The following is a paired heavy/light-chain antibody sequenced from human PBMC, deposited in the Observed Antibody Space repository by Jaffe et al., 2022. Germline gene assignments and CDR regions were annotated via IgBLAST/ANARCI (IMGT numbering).Light chain of an antibody. CDR1: QSISSY. V-gene: IGKV1-39*01. CDR3: QQSYSTPPEST. J-gene: IGKJ4*01. Sequence: DIQMTQSPSSLSASVGDRVTITCRASQSISSYLNWYQQKPGKAPKLLIYAASSLQSGVPSRFSGSGSGTDFTLTISSLQPEDFATYYCQQSYSTPPESTFGGGTKVEIK. CDR2: AAS.
Heavy chain of an antibody. CDR1: GFTFSSYA. J-gene: IGHJ5*02. CDR2: ISGSGGST. V-gene: IGHV3-23*01. D-gene: IGHD6-6*01. CDR3: AKDKFRVYSSSSGNWFDP. Sequence: EVQLLESGGGLVQPGGSLRLSCAASGFTFSSYAMSWVRQAPGKGLEWVSAISGSGGSTYYADSVKGRFTISRDNSKNTLYLQMNSLRAEDTAVYYCAKDKFRVYSSSSGNWFDPWGQGTLVTVSS.